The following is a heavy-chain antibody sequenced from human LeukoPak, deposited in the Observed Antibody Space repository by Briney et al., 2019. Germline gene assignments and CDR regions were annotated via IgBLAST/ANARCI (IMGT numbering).Heavy chain of an antibody. D-gene: IGHD1-26*01. Sequence: ASVKVSCKASGYTFIDYYMHWVRQAPGQGREWIGWISPNSGSTKYLQKFQGRVTMTRDTSINTVYMELSGLSFDDTAVYYCARGGGRYSVDYWGQGTLVIVSS. CDR1: GYTFIDYY. CDR2: ISPNSGST. CDR3: ARGGGRYSVDY. V-gene: IGHV1-2*02. J-gene: IGHJ4*02.